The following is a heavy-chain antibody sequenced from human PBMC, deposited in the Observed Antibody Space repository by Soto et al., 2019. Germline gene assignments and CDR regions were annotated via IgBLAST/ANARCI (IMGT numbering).Heavy chain of an antibody. J-gene: IGHJ4*02. V-gene: IGHV3-33*01. Sequence: GFTFSSYGMHWVRQAPSKGLEWVAVIRYDGSNKHYADSVKGRFTISRDNSKNTLYLQMNSLKIEDTAVYYCARGFSSSSGLDYWGQGTLVTVSS. CDR1: GFTFSSYG. D-gene: IGHD6-6*01. CDR3: ARGFSSSSGLDY. CDR2: IRYDGSNK.